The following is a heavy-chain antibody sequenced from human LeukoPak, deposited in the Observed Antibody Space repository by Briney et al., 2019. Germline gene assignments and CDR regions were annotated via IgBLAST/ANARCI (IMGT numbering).Heavy chain of an antibody. CDR2: IYASGTT. CDR3: ARGTYFSDTYYFDY. J-gene: IGHJ4*02. V-gene: IGHV4-4*07. Sequence: PSETLSLTCTVSGGSISSDSWNWIRQPAGKGLEWIGRIYASGTTNYNPSLKSRVTMSIDTSKSQFPLQLASVTAADTAVYYCARGTYFSDTYYFDYWGQGTLVTVSS. D-gene: IGHD3-22*01. CDR1: GGSISSDS.